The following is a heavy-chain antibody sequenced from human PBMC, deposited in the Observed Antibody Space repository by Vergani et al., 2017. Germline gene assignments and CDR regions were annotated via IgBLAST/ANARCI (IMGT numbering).Heavy chain of an antibody. CDR1: GFTFINAW. D-gene: IGHD2-15*01. CDR3: TTDNQQSSLGXGSVTNCYGCVDDR. CDR2: IKSKTDGGTT. V-gene: IGHV3-15*01. J-gene: IGHJ3*02. Sequence: EVQLVESGGGLVKPGGSLRLSCAASGFTFINAWMTWVRQAPGKGLEWVGRIKSKTDGGTTYYAAPVKGKFTISRDDSKNTLYLQMNSLKTEDTAVYSCTTDNQQSSLGXGSVTNCYGCVDDRWGQGTVVTVSS.